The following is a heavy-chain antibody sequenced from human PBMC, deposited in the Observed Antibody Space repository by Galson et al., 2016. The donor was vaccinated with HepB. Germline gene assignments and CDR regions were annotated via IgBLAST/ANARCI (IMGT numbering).Heavy chain of an antibody. V-gene: IGHV3-9*01. D-gene: IGHD2-15*01. J-gene: IGHJ5*02. CDR1: GFIFDDYS. CDR3: AKEDGGFNFDP. Sequence: CAASGFIFDDYSMHWVRQIPGKGLEWVSGINWNSARVDYAGSVKGRFTISRDKNSLFLQMNSLRPEDTALYYCAKEDGGFNFDPWGQGTLVTVSS. CDR2: INWNSARV.